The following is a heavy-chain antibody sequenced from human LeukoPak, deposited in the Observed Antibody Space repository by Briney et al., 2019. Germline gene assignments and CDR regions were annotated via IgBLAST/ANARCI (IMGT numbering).Heavy chain of an antibody. J-gene: IGHJ6*03. Sequence: ASVKVSCKASGYTFTGYYMHWVRQAPGQGLEWMGWINPNSGGTNYAQKFQGRVTMTRDTSISTAYMELSRLRSDDTAVYYCARGFFPDIVVVPAAISCYMDVWGKGTTVTVSS. CDR3: ARGFFPDIVVVPAAISCYMDV. V-gene: IGHV1-2*02. CDR1: GYTFTGYY. CDR2: INPNSGGT. D-gene: IGHD2-2*01.